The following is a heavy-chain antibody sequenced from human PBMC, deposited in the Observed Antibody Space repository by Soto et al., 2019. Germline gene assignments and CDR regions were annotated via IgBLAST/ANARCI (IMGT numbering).Heavy chain of an antibody. V-gene: IGHV1-24*01. D-gene: IGHD6-13*01. J-gene: IGHJ6*02. Sequence: QVPLVQSGAEVKKPGASVKVSCKVSGYTLTELSMHWVRQAPGKGLEWMGGFDPEDGETIYAQKFQGRVTMTDDTSTDTAYMVLSSLRAADTAVYYCATLIRRSSWYSLYYYGMDVWGQGTTVTVSS. CDR1: GYTLTELS. CDR3: ATLIRRSSWYSLYYYGMDV. CDR2: FDPEDGET.